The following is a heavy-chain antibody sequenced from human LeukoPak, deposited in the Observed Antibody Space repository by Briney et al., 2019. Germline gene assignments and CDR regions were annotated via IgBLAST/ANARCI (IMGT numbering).Heavy chain of an antibody. V-gene: IGHV1-2*02. CDR2: INPNSDGT. Sequence: ASVKVSCKVSGYTFTGYVVHCVRQAPGQGLEWMGWINPNSDGTNYAQKFQGRVTMTRDTSIRTACIELSRLRSDDTAVYYCARGILLTRTLDFWSQGTLVTVSS. CDR1: GYTFTGYV. J-gene: IGHJ4*02. D-gene: IGHD1-7*01. CDR3: ARGILLTRTLDF.